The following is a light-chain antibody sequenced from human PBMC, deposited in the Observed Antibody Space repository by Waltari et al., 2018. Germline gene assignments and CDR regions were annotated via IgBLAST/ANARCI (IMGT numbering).Light chain of an antibody. V-gene: IGKV3-20*01. CDR3: QHYVRLPAT. CDR1: QSVSRS. CDR2: GAS. J-gene: IGKJ1*01. Sequence: EIVLKQSPGTLSLSPGERATLSCRASQSVSRSLAWYQQKPGQAPRLLIYGASSRATGIPDRFSGSGSGTDFSLTISRLEPEDFAVYYCQHYVRLPATFGQGTKVEIK.